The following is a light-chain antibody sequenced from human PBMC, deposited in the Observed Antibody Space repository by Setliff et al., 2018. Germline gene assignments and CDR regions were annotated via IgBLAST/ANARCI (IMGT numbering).Light chain of an antibody. CDR2: AVT. CDR3: CSYAGSYTSFYV. J-gene: IGLJ1*01. V-gene: IGLV2-14*03. CDR1: SNDVGGYNY. Sequence: QSALTQPASVSGSLGQSITISCTGTSNDVGGYNYVSWHKQHPGEAPQLMIYAVTKRPSGVSNRFSGSKSGKAASLTISGLQAEDEADYYCCSYAGSYTSFYVFGTGTKV.